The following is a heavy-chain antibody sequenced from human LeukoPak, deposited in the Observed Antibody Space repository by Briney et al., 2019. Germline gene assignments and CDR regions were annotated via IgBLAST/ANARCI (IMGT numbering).Heavy chain of an antibody. Sequence: GGSLRLSCSASGFTFSTYWMTWVRQAPGEGLEWVANILPDGSEKYYLDSVKGRFTISRDNPTNSLYLQINSLRAEDTALYYCGRLARNAWYAVDYWGQGTLVTVSS. CDR2: ILPDGSEK. CDR1: GFTFSTYW. J-gene: IGHJ4*02. CDR3: GRLARNAWYAVDY. D-gene: IGHD6-19*01. V-gene: IGHV3-7*01.